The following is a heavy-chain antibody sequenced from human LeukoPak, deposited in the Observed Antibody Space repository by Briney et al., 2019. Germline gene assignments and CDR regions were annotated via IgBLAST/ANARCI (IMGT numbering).Heavy chain of an antibody. J-gene: IGHJ4*02. D-gene: IGHD1-26*01. CDR1: GGSISSSSYC. CDR2: IYYSGST. CDR3: ARLYSGSYRGY. Sequence: SETLSLTCTVSGGSISSSSYCWGWIRQPPGKGLEWIGSIYYSGSTYYNPSLKSRVTISVDTSKNQFSLKLSSVTAADTAVYYCARLYSGSYRGYWGQGTLVTVSS. V-gene: IGHV4-39*01.